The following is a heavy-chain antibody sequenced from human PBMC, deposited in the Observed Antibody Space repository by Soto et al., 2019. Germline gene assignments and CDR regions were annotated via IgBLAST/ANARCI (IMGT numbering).Heavy chain of an antibody. CDR3: ARGLRYFDWFPNWFDP. Sequence: GGSLRLSCAASGFTFSSYAMHWVRQAPGKGLEWVAVISYDGSNKYYADSVKGRFTISRDNSKNTLYLQMNSLRAEDTAVYYCARGLRYFDWFPNWFDPWGQGALVTVSS. CDR1: GFTFSSYA. D-gene: IGHD3-9*01. V-gene: IGHV3-30-3*01. J-gene: IGHJ5*02. CDR2: ISYDGSNK.